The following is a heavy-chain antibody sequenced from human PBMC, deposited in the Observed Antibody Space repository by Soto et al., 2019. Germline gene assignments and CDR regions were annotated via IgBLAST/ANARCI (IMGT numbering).Heavy chain of an antibody. CDR1: GGPISSNNW. CDR2: IHHDTGT. J-gene: IGHJ6*02. CDR3: ARMPYSSYAMDV. D-gene: IGHD2-2*01. Sequence: QVQLQESGPGLVEPSGTLSLTCAVSGGPISSNNWWSWVRQPPGKGLEWIGEIHHDTGTNYNTSPXSXVTISVDKSKNQLSLNLNSVTAADAAIYYCARMPYSSYAMDVWGQGTTVTVSS. V-gene: IGHV4-4*02.